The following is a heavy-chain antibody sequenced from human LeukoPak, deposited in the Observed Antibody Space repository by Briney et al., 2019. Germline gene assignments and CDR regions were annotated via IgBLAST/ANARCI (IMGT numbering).Heavy chain of an antibody. CDR2: ISSSGFST. Sequence: PGGSLRLSCAASRFTFSSYAMIWVRQAPGKGLEWVSTISSSGFSTYYADSVKGRFTISRDNSKNTVYLQMNSLRAEDTAVYYCAKDREGGYDYVWGSYSFDYWGQGTLVTVSS. CDR3: AKDREGGYDYVWGSYSFDY. J-gene: IGHJ4*02. CDR1: RFTFSSYA. V-gene: IGHV3-23*01. D-gene: IGHD3-16*01.